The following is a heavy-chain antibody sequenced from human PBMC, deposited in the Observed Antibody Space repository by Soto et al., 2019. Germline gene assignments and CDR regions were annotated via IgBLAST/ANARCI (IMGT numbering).Heavy chain of an antibody. CDR1: VFTFSIYA. V-gene: IGHV3-23*01. J-gene: IGHJ4*02. Sequence: GGSLRISCATYVFTFSIYAMSWVRQAPGKGLEWVSAISGSGGSTYYADSVKGRWTISRDNSKNTLYLQMNSLRAEGTAVYYCAKDQRSKAKYYFDYWGQGTLVTVSS. CDR2: ISGSGGST. CDR3: AKDQRSKAKYYFDY.